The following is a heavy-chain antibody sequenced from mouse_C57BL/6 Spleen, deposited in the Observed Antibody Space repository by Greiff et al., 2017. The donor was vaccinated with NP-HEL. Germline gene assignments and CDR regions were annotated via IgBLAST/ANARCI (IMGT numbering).Heavy chain of an antibody. CDR3: ANLLLPYYFDY. CDR1: GYAFSSSW. J-gene: IGHJ2*01. D-gene: IGHD1-1*01. CDR2: IYPGDGDT. Sequence: QVQLKQSGPELVKPGASVKISCKASGYAFSSSWMNWVKQRPGKGLEWIGRIYPGDGDTNYNGKFKGKATLTADKSSSTAYMQLSSLTSEDSAVYFCANLLLPYYFDYWGQGTTLTVSS. V-gene: IGHV1-82*01.